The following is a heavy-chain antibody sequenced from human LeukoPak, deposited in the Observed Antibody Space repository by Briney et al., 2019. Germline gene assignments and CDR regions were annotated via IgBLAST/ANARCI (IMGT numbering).Heavy chain of an antibody. D-gene: IGHD2-2*02. CDR3: ARYCSSTSSYIVTNWFDP. CDR2: ISSSSSYI. J-gene: IGHJ5*02. Sequence: GGSLRLSCAASGFTFSSYSMNWVRQAPGKGLEWVSSISSSSSYIYYADSVKGRFTISRDNAKNSLYLQMNSLRAEDTAVYYCARYCSSTSSYIVTNWFDPWGQGTLVTVSS. V-gene: IGHV3-21*01. CDR1: GFTFSSYS.